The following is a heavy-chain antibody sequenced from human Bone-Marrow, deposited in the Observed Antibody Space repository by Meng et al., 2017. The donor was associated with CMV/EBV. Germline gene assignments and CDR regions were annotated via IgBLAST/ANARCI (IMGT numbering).Heavy chain of an antibody. V-gene: IGHV3-21*01. D-gene: IGHD2-2*01. Sequence: GESLKISCAASGFTFSSYSMNWVRQAPGKGLEWVSSISSSSYIYYADSVKGRFTISRDNFKNTLYLQMNSLRAEETAIYYCARVVVPAAMGYFYYGMDVWGQGTTVTVSS. CDR2: ISSSSYI. J-gene: IGHJ6*02. CDR3: ARVVVPAAMGYFYYGMDV. CDR1: GFTFSSYS.